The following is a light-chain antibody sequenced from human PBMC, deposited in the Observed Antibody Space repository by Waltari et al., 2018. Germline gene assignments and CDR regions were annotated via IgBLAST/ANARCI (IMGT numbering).Light chain of an antibody. CDR3: QQFGSLPFT. CDR2: DAS. V-gene: IGKV3-20*01. J-gene: IGKJ3*01. Sequence: EIVLTQSPGTLSLSPGERATLSCRASQSVSSNYLAWYQQKPGQAPRLLIYDASSRATGIPDRFGGSGSGTDFTLSISRLEPEDFAVYYCQQFGSLPFTFGPGTKVDIK. CDR1: QSVSSNY.